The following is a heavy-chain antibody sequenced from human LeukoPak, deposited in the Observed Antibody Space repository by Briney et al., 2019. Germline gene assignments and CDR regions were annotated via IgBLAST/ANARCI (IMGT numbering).Heavy chain of an antibody. D-gene: IGHD3-3*01. CDR3: ARDRYDFWIGYYAFNI. J-gene: IGHJ3*02. CDR2: INPNSGGT. V-gene: IGHV1-2*02. Sequence: GASVKVSCKASVYTFTGYHLHWVRQAPGQGLEWMAWINPNSGGTDSAQKFQGRVTMTRDTSISTAYMELSSLRSDDTAVYYCARDRYDFWIGYYAFNIWGQGTMVTVSS. CDR1: VYTFTGYH.